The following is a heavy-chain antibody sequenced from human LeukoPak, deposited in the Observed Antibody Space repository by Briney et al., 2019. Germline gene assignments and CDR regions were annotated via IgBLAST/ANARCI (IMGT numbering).Heavy chain of an antibody. V-gene: IGHV4-4*07. CDR2: IHTSGIT. CDR1: GGSISSYY. Sequence: SETLSLTCTVSGGSISSYYWSWIRQSAGKDLEWIGRIHTSGITNYNPSLKSRVTISVDTSKNQFSLKLSSVTAADTAVYYCAREKYSYGFTAPADYWGQGTLVTVSS. CDR3: AREKYSYGFTAPADY. J-gene: IGHJ4*02. D-gene: IGHD5-18*01.